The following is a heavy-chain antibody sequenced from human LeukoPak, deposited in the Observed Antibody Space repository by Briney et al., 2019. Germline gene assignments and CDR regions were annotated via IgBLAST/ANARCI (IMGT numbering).Heavy chain of an antibody. V-gene: IGHV1-18*01. D-gene: IGHD5-18*01. CDR3: GRGPYSYGYSDY. CDR1: GGTLSSYA. J-gene: IGHJ4*02. Sequence: ASVKDSCKASGGTLSSYAISWVRQAPGQGREWMGWISAYTGNTNYAQRLQGRVTMTTDKPTSTAYMELRSLRSEDTAVYFCGRGPYSYGYSDYWGEGCLVSVYS. CDR2: ISAYTGNT.